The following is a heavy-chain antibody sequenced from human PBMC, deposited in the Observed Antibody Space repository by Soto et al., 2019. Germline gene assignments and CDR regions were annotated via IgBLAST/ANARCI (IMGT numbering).Heavy chain of an antibody. CDR1: GASMNSGAYY. D-gene: IGHD6-13*01. V-gene: IGHV4-31*03. CDR2: IYHNGRT. Sequence: QVQLQESGPGLVKPSQTLSLTCTVSGASMNSGAYYWSWVRQPPGKGLEWIGYIYHNGRTYNNPSLMRRVTMSLDTSKNQFSRKLNSVSAADTAVYYCARVSATGTRWFDPWGQGTLVTVSS. J-gene: IGHJ5*02. CDR3: ARVSATGTRWFDP.